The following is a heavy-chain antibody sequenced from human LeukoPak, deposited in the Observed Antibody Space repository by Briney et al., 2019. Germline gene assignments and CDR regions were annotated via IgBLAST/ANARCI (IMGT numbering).Heavy chain of an antibody. V-gene: IGHV3-30-3*01. Sequence: GGSLRLSCAASGFTFSSYAMHWVRQAPGKGLEWVAVISYDGSNKYYADSVKGRFTISRDNSKNTLYLQMNSLRAEDTAVYYCARDQSLAYCGGDCYDFDYWGQGTLVTVSS. CDR2: ISYDGSNK. CDR1: GFTFSSYA. J-gene: IGHJ4*02. D-gene: IGHD2-21*02. CDR3: ARDQSLAYCGGDCYDFDY.